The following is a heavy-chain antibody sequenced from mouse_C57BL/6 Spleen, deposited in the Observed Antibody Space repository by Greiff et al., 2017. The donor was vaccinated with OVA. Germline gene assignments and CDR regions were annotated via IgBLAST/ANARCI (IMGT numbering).Heavy chain of an antibody. J-gene: IGHJ2*01. CDR1: GFTFSDYY. CDR3: ARDRPYYGSSYGFDD. CDR2: INYDGSST. D-gene: IGHD1-1*01. V-gene: IGHV5-16*01. Sequence: EVKLVESEGGLVQPGSSMKLSCTASGFTFSDYYMAWVRQVPEKGLEWVANINYDGSSTYYLDSLKSRFIISRDNAKNILYLQMSSLKSEDTATYYCARDRPYYGSSYGFDDWGQGTTLTVSS.